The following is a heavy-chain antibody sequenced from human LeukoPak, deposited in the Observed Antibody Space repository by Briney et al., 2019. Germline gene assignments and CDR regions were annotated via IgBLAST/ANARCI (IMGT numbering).Heavy chain of an antibody. D-gene: IGHD6-19*01. CDR2: INPSGGST. V-gene: IGHV1-46*01. J-gene: IGHJ4*02. CDR3: ARDGVAGVYYFDY. Sequence: ASVKVSCKASGYSLSTYYMHWVRQAPGQGLEWMGIINPSGGSTNYAQKFRGRVTLTRDMSTSIVYMELSSLRSEDTAVYYCARDGVAGVYYFDYWGQGTLVTVSS. CDR1: GYSLSTYY.